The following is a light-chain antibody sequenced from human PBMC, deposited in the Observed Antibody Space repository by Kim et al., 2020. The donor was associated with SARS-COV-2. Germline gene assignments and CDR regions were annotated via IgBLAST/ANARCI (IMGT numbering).Light chain of an antibody. CDR2: GAS. CDR1: QSVSTN. J-gene: IGKJ2*01. V-gene: IGKV3-15*01. CDR3: QQYNNWPPYT. Sequence: SPGESATLSCRASQSVSTNLAWYQQKPGQAPRLVIYGASTRATGIPARFSGSGSGTEFTLTISSLQSEDFAVYYCQQYNNWPPYTFGQGTKLEI.